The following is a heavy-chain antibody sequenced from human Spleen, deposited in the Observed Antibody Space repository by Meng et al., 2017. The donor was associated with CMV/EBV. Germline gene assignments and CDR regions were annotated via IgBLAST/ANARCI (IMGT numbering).Heavy chain of an antibody. J-gene: IGHJ4*02. CDR3: ARGPSVTVGGVIIWPLED. CDR2: ITPAFETA. CDR1: TCSSSS. D-gene: IGHD3-16*02. Sequence: TCSSSSLMWVRQAPGQGLEWMGGITPAFETADYAQKYRDRVTITTDESATTAYMEMSGLGAEDTAVYFCARGPSVTVGGVIIWPLEDWGQGTLVTVSS. V-gene: IGHV1-69*05.